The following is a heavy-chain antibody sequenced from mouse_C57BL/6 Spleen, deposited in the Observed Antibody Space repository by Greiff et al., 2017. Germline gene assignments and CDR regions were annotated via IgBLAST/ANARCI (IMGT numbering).Heavy chain of an antibody. J-gene: IGHJ3*01. Sequence: QVQLQQPGAELVQPGASVKLSCKASGYTFPSYWMQWVKQRPGQGLEWIGEIDPSDSYTNYNQKFKGKATLTVDTSSSTAYMQLSSLTSEDSAVYYCGAAQATFFFAYWGQGTLVTVSA. CDR2: IDPSDSYT. D-gene: IGHD3-2*02. CDR3: GAAQATFFFAY. V-gene: IGHV1-50*01. CDR1: GYTFPSYW.